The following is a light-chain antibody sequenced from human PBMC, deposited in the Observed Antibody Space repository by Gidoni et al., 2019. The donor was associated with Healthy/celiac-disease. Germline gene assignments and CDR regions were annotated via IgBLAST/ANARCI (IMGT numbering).Light chain of an antibody. CDR1: TSHIGAGYD. V-gene: IGLV1-40*01. CDR3: QSYDSSLSGWV. Sequence: QSVLTQPPSVSGAPGQRVTISFTGSTSHIGAGYDVHGYQQLPGTAPKLLIYGNSNRPSGVPDRFSGSKSGTSASLAITGLQAEDEADYYCQSYDSSLSGWVFGGGTKLTDL. CDR2: GNS. J-gene: IGLJ3*02.